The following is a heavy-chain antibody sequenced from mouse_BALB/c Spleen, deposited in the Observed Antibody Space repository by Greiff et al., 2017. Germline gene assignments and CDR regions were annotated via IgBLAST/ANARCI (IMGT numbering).Heavy chain of an antibody. CDR3: ASYYGYDGFAY. Sequence: VQLQESGAELVRPGSSVKISCKASGYAFSSYWMNWVKQRPGQGLEWIGQIYPGDGDTNYNGKFKGKATLTADKSSSTAYMQLSSLTSEDSAVYFCASYYGYDGFAYWGQGTLVTVSA. CDR1: GYAFSSYW. J-gene: IGHJ3*01. V-gene: IGHV1-80*01. D-gene: IGHD2-2*01. CDR2: IYPGDGDT.